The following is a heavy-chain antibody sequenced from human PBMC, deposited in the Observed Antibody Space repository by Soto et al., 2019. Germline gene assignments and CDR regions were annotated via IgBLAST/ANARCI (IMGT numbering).Heavy chain of an antibody. D-gene: IGHD2-2*01. CDR1: GYTFTSYS. CDR3: ARDVVGYCSSTSCPLDY. J-gene: IGHJ4*02. CDR2: INAYNGNT. Sequence: QVQLVQSGADVKKPGSSVKVCCKASGYTFTSYSIHWVRQSPGQGLEWMGWINAYNGNTDYAQKFQVRVTLTTDTTKSTAYMERRSLRSDDTAVYYCARDVVGYCSSTSCPLDYWGQGTLVTVSS. V-gene: IGHV1-18*01.